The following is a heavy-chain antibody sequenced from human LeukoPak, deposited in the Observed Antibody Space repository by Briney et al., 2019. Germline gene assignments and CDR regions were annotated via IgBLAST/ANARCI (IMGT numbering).Heavy chain of an antibody. Sequence: GGSLRLSCAASGFTFSSYAIHWVRQAPGKGLEWVAVISYDGSNKYYADSVKGRFTISRDNSKNTLYLQMNSLRAEDTAVYYCAKDRTNYGDFGSFDYWGQGTLATVSS. D-gene: IGHD4-17*01. CDR3: AKDRTNYGDFGSFDY. V-gene: IGHV3-30*04. J-gene: IGHJ4*02. CDR1: GFTFSSYA. CDR2: ISYDGSNK.